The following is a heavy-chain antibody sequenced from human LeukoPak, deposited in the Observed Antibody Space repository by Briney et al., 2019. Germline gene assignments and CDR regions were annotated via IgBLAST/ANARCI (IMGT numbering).Heavy chain of an antibody. CDR3: ARELGESNEFYYYYYMDV. CDR1: GYTFTSYG. V-gene: IGHV1-18*01. Sequence: ASVKVSCKASGYTFTSYGISWVRQAPGQGLEWMGWISAYNGNTNYAQKLQGRVTMTTDTSTSTAYMELRSLRSDDTAVYYCARELGESNEFYYYYYMDVWGKGTTVTVSS. D-gene: IGHD3-10*01. J-gene: IGHJ6*03. CDR2: ISAYNGNT.